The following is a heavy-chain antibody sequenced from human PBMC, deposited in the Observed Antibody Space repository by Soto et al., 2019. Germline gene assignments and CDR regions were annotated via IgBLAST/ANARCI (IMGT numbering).Heavy chain of an antibody. V-gene: IGHV3-73*02. D-gene: IGHD6-13*01. CDR2: IKSKGENYAT. Sequence: EVQVVESGGGLAQPGGSLKLSCAASGFTFSDFAIHWVRLASGKGLEWVGRIKSKGENYATAYAASVKGRFTISRDDSQNTAYQQMDSLKTDDTAVYYCSRLGLSSTWYGLNYWGHGTLVTVSS. CDR3: SRLGLSSTWYGLNY. J-gene: IGHJ4*01. CDR1: GFTFSDFA.